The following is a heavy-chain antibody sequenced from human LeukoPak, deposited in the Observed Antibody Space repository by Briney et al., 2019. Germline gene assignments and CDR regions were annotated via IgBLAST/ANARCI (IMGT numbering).Heavy chain of an antibody. CDR3: AKEGFSRGYYYYYYMDV. V-gene: IGHV3-23*01. J-gene: IGHJ6*03. CDR1: GFTFSSYG. CDR2: ISGSGGVT. D-gene: IGHD6-13*01. Sequence: GGSLRLSCAASGFTFSSYGMSWVRQAPGKGLEWVSAISGSGGVTYYADSVKGRFTISRDNSKNTLYVQMNSLRTEDTAVYYCAKEGFSRGYYYYYYMDVWGKGTTVTVSS.